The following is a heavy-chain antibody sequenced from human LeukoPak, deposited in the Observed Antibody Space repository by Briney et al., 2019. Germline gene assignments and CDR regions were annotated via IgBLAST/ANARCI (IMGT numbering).Heavy chain of an antibody. J-gene: IGHJ5*02. D-gene: IGHD3-3*01. CDR3: ARHNYYNFWNALNWFDP. CDR1: GGSISSYY. V-gene: IGHV4-39*01. CDR2: IYYRGST. Sequence: SETLSLTCTVSGGSISSYYWAWIRQSPGKGLEWIGSIYYRGSTYYNPSLKSRLIMSVDTAENHFSLRLTSVTAADTAIYYCARHNYYNFWNALNWFDPWGQGTLVTVSS.